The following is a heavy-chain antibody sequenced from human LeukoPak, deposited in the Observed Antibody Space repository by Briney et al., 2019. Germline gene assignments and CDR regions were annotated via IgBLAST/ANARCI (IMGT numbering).Heavy chain of an antibody. CDR1: GFTFSNYG. D-gene: IGHD4-11*01. J-gene: IGHJ6*02. V-gene: IGHV3-33*01. CDR2: IWYDGTNK. CDR3: ARDHGYSKYHDYYYYGMDV. Sequence: GRPLRLSCAASGFTFSNYGMHWVRQAPGKGLEWVAVIWYDGTNKYYVESVKGRFTISRDNSKNTLYLQMNSLRAEDTAVYYCARDHGYSKYHDYYYYGMDVWGQGTTVTVSS.